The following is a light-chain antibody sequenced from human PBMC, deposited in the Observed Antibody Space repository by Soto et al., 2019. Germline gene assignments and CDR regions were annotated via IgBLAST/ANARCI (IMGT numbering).Light chain of an antibody. J-gene: IGLJ1*01. CDR2: EVS. V-gene: IGLV2-8*01. CDR1: GSDVGAYNL. Sequence: QSALTQPASVSGSPGQSITISCAGTGSDVGAYNLVSWYQQHPGKAPKLMIYEVSTRPSGVPDRFSGSKSDNTASLTVSGLQAEDEADYYCSSYAGSNNFGVFGTGTKVTVL. CDR3: SSYAGSNNFGV.